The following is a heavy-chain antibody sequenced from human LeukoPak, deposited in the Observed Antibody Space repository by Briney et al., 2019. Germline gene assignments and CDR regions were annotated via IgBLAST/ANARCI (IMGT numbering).Heavy chain of an antibody. J-gene: IGHJ6*03. V-gene: IGHV4-59*08. CDR3: ARHIGGGIEDMDV. CDR2: IYVTGST. D-gene: IGHD3-16*02. Sequence: PSETLSLTCTVSGGSTGTYYWSWIRQSPGKGLEWIGYIYVTGSTRYNPYLQSRVTISVDTSRNQFFLKMSSVTAADTAVYYCARHIGGGIEDMDVWGKGTKVTVSS. CDR1: GGSTGTYY.